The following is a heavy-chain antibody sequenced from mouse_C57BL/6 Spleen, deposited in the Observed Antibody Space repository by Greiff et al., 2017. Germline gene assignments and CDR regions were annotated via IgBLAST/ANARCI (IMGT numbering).Heavy chain of an antibody. CDR1: GYTFTSYW. CDR3: AEGDYYGSPYFDV. CDR2: IDPSASYT. D-gene: IGHD1-1*01. J-gene: IGHJ1*03. V-gene: IGHV1-50*01. Sequence: QVQLQQPGAELVKPGASVKLSCKASGYTFTSYWMQWVKQRPGQGLEWIGEIDPSASYTNYNQKFKGKATLTVDTSSSTAYMQLSSLTSEDSAVYYCAEGDYYGSPYFDVWGTGTTVTVSS.